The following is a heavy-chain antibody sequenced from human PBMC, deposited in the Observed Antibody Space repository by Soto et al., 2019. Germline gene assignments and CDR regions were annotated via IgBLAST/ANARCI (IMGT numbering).Heavy chain of an antibody. CDR2: IYYSGST. J-gene: IGHJ3*01. CDR1: GGSISGYY. CDR3: ARHANMVRTGVDVFDV. V-gene: IGHV4-59*01. Sequence: KASETLSLTCTVSGGSISGYYLTWIRQPPGRGLEWIAYIYYSGSTHYNPSIKSRVTISVDTSKNHFSLKLTSVTAADTAVYYCARHANMVRTGVDVFDVWGQGAVVTV. D-gene: IGHD3-10*01.